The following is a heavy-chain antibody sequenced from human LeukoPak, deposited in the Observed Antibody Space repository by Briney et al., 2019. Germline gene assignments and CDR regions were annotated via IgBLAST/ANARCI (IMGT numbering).Heavy chain of an antibody. J-gene: IGHJ4*02. CDR1: GFTFSSYW. V-gene: IGHV3-74*01. CDR3: ARDGGSSSGFDY. D-gene: IGHD6-6*01. Sequence: GGSLRLSCAASGFTFSSYWMHWVRQAPGKGLVWVSRINTDGSSTNYADSVKGRFTISRDNAKNTLYLQMNSLRAEDTAVYYCARDGGSSSGFDYWGQGTLVTVSS. CDR2: INTDGSST.